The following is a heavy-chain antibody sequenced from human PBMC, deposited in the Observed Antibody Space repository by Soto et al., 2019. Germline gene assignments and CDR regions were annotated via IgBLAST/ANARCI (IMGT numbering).Heavy chain of an antibody. D-gene: IGHD2-21*02. CDR1: GFTFSGSA. J-gene: IGHJ2*01. CDR3: ARHALQYCCGDCYLFPYFDL. Sequence: EVQLVESGGGLVQPGGSLKLSCAASGFTFSGSAMHWVRQASGKGLEWVGRIRSKANNYATVYAASVKGRFTISRDDSKNTAHLQMTSLKTEDTAVYYCARHALQYCCGDCYLFPYFDLWGRGTLVTVSS. CDR2: IRSKANNYAT. V-gene: IGHV3-73*02.